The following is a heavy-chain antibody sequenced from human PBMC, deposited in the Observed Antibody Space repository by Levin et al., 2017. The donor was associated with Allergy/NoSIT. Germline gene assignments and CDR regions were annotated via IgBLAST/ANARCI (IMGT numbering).Heavy chain of an antibody. J-gene: IGHJ4*02. Sequence: SETLSLTCTVSGGSISSVYYYWGWIRQSPGKGLEWIGSIYYSGTTFYNPSLKSRVTTSVDTSRNQFSLKLRSVTAADTAVYYWVSHNPVSNSGDDVSYWGQGILVTVSP. CDR3: VSHNPVSNSGDDVSY. V-gene: IGHV4-39*01. CDR2: IYYSGTT. D-gene: IGHD4-17*01. CDR1: GGSISSVYYY.